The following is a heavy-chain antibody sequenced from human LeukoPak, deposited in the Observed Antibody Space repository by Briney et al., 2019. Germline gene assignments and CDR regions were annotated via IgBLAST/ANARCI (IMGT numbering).Heavy chain of an antibody. D-gene: IGHD2-15*01. Sequence: GGSLRLSCAASGFTFSSYAMSWVRQAPGKGLEWVSAISGSGGSTYYADSVKGRFTISRDNSKNTLYLQMNSLRAEDTAVYYYAKDPQSSDKYFQHWGQGTLVTVSS. V-gene: IGHV3-23*01. CDR2: ISGSGGST. CDR1: GFTFSSYA. CDR3: AKDPQSSDKYFQH. J-gene: IGHJ1*01.